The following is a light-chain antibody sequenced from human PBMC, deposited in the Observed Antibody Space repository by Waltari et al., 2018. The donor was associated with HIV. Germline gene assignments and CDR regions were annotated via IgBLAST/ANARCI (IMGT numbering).Light chain of an antibody. CDR3: QSYDSSNWV. CDR1: SGSIASNS. CDR2: EDK. Sequence: NFMLTQPHSVSESPGKTVTISCTRSSGSIASNSVQWYQQRPGSAPTKVIYEDKKSSSGVPVRFSGSIDTSSNSASLTISGLKIEDEADYYCQSYDSSNWVFGGGTKLTVL. J-gene: IGLJ3*02. V-gene: IGLV6-57*04.